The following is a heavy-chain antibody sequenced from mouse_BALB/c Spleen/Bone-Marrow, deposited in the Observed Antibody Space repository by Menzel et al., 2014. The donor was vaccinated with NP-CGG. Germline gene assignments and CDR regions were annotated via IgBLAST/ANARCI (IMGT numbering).Heavy chain of an antibody. J-gene: IGHJ4*01. Sequence: EVQLQQSGAELVKPGASVKLSCTASGFNIKDTYMHWVKQRPEQGLEWIGRIDPANGNTKYDPKFQGKATITADSSSNTAYLQLSSLTSEDTAVYYCARWEYYAMDYWGQGTSVTVSS. V-gene: IGHV14-3*02. D-gene: IGHD4-1*01. CDR2: IDPANGNT. CDR1: GFNIKDTY. CDR3: ARWEYYAMDY.